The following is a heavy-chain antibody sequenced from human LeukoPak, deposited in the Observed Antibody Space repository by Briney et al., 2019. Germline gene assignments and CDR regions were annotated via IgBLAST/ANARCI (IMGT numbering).Heavy chain of an antibody. Sequence: SETLSLTCTVSGGSISSYYWSWIRQPPGKGLEWIGYIYYSGSTNYNPSLKSRVTISVDTSKNQFSLKLSSVTAADTAVYYCARDGRYSYGFDYWGQGTLVTVSS. CDR1: GGSISSYY. CDR3: ARDGRYSYGFDY. D-gene: IGHD5-18*01. J-gene: IGHJ4*02. CDR2: IYYSGST. V-gene: IGHV4-59*01.